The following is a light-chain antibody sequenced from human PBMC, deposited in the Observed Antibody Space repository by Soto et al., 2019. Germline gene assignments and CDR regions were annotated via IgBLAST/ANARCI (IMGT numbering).Light chain of an antibody. Sequence: DIQMTQSPSTLSASVGDRVTITCRASQSISIWLAWYQQKPGQAPKVLIWDATSLQRGVPSSFSGSGSGTEITIPIGGLLPDDFATYYCQRYNGYSTWTFGQGTKVEIK. CDR3: QRYNGYSTWT. CDR2: DAT. CDR1: QSISIW. J-gene: IGKJ1*01. V-gene: IGKV1-5*01.